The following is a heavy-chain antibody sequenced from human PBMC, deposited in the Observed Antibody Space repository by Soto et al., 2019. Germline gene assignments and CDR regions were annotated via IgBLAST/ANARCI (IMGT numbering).Heavy chain of an antibody. V-gene: IGHV4-4*02. CDR1: GGSFSPNY. CDR3: ARSYMVRGVANWFDP. Sequence: SETLSLTCTVSGGSFSPNYWSWVRQPPGKGLEWIGEIYHSGSTNYNPSLKSRVTISVDKSKNQFSLKLSSVTAADTAVYYCARSYMVRGVANWFDPWGQGTLVTVSS. J-gene: IGHJ5*02. CDR2: IYHSGST. D-gene: IGHD3-10*01.